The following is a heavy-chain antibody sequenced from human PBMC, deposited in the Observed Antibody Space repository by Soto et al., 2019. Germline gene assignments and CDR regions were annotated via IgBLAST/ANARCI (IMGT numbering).Heavy chain of an antibody. CDR3: TRDGLEGMDV. CDR1: GFTFGDYA. J-gene: IGHJ6*02. V-gene: IGHV3-49*04. Sequence: SVRLSCTASGFTFGDYAMSCVRHSPGKGLEWVGFIRSKAYGGTTEYAASVKGRFTISRDDSKSIAYLQMNSLKTEDTAVYYCTRDGLEGMDVWGQGTTVTVSS. CDR2: IRSKAYGGTT. D-gene: IGHD5-12*01.